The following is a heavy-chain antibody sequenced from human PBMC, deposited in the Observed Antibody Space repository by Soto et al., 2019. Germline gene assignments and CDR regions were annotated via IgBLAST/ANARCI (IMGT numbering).Heavy chain of an antibody. CDR1: GFTLSDYY. CDR2: ISSSGSTI. D-gene: IGHD2-15*01. J-gene: IGHJ6*03. V-gene: IGHV3-11*01. Sequence: PGGSLRLSCAASGFTLSDYYMSWIRQAPGKGLEWVSYISSSGSTIYYADSVKGRFTISRDNAKNSLYLQMNSLRAEDTAVYYCARDGCSGDSCYSRLEYYYYYMDVWGKGTTVTVSS. CDR3: ARDGCSGDSCYSRLEYYYYYMDV.